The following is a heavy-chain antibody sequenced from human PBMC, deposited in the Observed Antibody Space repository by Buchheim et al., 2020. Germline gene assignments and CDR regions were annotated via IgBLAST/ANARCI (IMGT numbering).Heavy chain of an antibody. V-gene: IGHV4-34*01. Sequence: QVQLQQWGAGLLKPSETLSLTCAVYGGSFSGYYWSWIRQPPGKGLEWIGEINHSGSTNYNPSLKSRVTISVDTSKNQFSLKLSSVTAADTAVYYCARRTPYYYGSGSYYIVDYWGQGTL. CDR1: GGSFSGYY. D-gene: IGHD3-10*01. CDR2: INHSGST. J-gene: IGHJ4*02. CDR3: ARRTPYYYGSGSYYIVDY.